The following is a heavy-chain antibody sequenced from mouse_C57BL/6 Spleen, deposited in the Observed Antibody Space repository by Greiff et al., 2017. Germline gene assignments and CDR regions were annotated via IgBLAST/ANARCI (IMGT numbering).Heavy chain of an antibody. V-gene: IGHV6-6*01. CDR2: IRNKANNHAT. J-gene: IGHJ4*01. Sequence: EVTLQESGGGLVQPGGSMKLSCAASGFTFSDAWMDWVRQSPEKGLEWVAEIRNKANNHATYYAESVKGRFTISRDDSKSSVYLQMNSLRAEDTGIYYCTGTGKDYAMDYWGQGTSVTVSS. CDR1: GFTFSDAW. CDR3: TGTGKDYAMDY. D-gene: IGHD4-1*01.